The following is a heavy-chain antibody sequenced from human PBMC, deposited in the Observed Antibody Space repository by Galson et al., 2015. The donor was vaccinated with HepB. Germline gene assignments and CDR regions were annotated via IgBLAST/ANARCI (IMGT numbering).Heavy chain of an antibody. J-gene: IGHJ4*02. CDR2: IIPIFRTA. CDR1: GVTFSSYA. V-gene: IGHV1-69*01. Sequence: VKVSCKASGVTFSSYAISWVRQAPGQGLEWMGGIIPIFRTANYAQKFQGRATITADESTSTAYMELSSLTSGDTAVYYCARQYDSNGFYAYWGQGTLVTVSS. D-gene: IGHD3-22*01. CDR3: ARQYDSNGFYAY.